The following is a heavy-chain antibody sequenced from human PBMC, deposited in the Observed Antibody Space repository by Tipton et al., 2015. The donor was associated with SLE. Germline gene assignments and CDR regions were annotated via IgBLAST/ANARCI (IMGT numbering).Heavy chain of an antibody. CDR1: GYTFTNYS. CDR3: ASLGAARGY. CDR2: ISVYNGNT. Sequence: QLVQSGAEVKKPGASVKVSCKASGYTFTNYSISWVRQAPGQGLEWMGWISVYNGNTNYAQKFQGRVTMTTDTSTSTAYMDLRSLRSDDTALYYCASLGAARGYWGQGTLVTVSS. D-gene: IGHD3-16*01. V-gene: IGHV1-18*01. J-gene: IGHJ4*02.